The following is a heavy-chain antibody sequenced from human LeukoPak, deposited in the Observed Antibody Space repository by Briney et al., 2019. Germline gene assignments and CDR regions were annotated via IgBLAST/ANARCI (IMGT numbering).Heavy chain of an antibody. CDR3: ARASRHYYDSSGYYVVAYFDY. CDR2: INWHGGRT. CDR1: GFTFDDYG. J-gene: IGHJ4*02. V-gene: IGHV3-20*04. Sequence: GGSLRLSCAASGFTFDDYGMSWVRQAPGKGLEWVSGINWHGGRTGYADSVKGRFTISRDNAKNSLYLQMNSLRAEDTALYYCARASRHYYDSSGYYVVAYFDYWGQGTLVTVSS. D-gene: IGHD3-22*01.